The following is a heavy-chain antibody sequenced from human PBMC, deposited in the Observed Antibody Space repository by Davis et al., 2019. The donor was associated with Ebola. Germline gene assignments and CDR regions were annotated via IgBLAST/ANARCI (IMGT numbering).Heavy chain of an antibody. V-gene: IGHV3-48*03. CDR3: GGFGGNSK. J-gene: IGHJ4*02. CDR1: GFTFRSWD. Sequence: GESLKISCAASGFTFRSWDMNWVRQAPGKGLEWVSYISNTAKTIYYADSVKGRFTISRDNARNSVYLQMDSLRAEDTGVYYCGGFGGNSKWGQGTLVAVSS. D-gene: IGHD4-23*01. CDR2: ISNTAKTI.